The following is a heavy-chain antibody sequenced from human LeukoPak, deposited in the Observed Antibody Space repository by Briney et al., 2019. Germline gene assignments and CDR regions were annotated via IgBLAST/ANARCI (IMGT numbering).Heavy chain of an antibody. V-gene: IGHV3-74*01. J-gene: IGHJ4*02. D-gene: IGHD2-2*01. Sequence: GGSLRLSCAASRFTLSTYWMHWVRQAPGKGLVWVSRIHSDGSSTSYADSVKGRFTISRDNAKNSLYLQMNSLRAEDMALYYCAKGYCSSTSCYYDYWGQGTLVTVSS. CDR2: IHSDGSST. CDR3: AKGYCSSTSCYYDY. CDR1: RFTLSTYW.